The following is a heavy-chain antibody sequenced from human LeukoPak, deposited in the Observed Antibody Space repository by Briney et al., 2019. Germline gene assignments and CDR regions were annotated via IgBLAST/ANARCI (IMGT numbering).Heavy chain of an antibody. Sequence: GGSLRLSCAASGFTVSSYEMNWVRQAPGKGLEWVSYISSSGSTIYYADSVKGRFTISRDNAKNSLYLQMNSLRAEDTAVYYCATLVIAATPYYYYYGMDVWGQGTTVTVSS. CDR2: ISSSGSTI. D-gene: IGHD2-15*01. V-gene: IGHV3-48*03. CDR3: ATLVIAATPYYYYYGMDV. CDR1: GFTVSSYE. J-gene: IGHJ6*02.